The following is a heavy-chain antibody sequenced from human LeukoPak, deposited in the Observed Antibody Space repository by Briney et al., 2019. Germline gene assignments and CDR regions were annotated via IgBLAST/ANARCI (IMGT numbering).Heavy chain of an antibody. Sequence: GGSLRLSCAASRFTLSSFAISWVRQAPGKGLEWGSGIRGSVGTTYYADSVKGRFTISRDSSKNTLYLQMNSLRAEETAVYYCAKIRGRFGDWGAFDYWGQGTLVSVSS. D-gene: IGHD3-10*01. CDR1: RFTLSSFA. V-gene: IGHV3-23*01. CDR2: IRGSVGTT. J-gene: IGHJ4*02. CDR3: AKIRGRFGDWGAFDY.